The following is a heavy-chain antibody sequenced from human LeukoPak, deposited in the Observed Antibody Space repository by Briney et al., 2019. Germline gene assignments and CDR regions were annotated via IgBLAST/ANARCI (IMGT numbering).Heavy chain of an antibody. CDR3: ASCSGGSCSG. D-gene: IGHD2-15*01. V-gene: IGHV4-39*07. Sequence: SETLSLTCTVSGGSISSSSYYWGWIRQPPGKGLEWIGSIYYSGSTYYNPSLKSRVTISVDTSKNQFSLKLSPVTAADTAVYYCASCSGGSCSGWGQGTLVTVSS. CDR1: GGSISSSSYY. J-gene: IGHJ4*02. CDR2: IYYSGST.